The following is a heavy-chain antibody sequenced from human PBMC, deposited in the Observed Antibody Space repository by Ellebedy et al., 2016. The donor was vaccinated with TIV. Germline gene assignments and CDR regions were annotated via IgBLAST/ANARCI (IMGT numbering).Heavy chain of an antibody. CDR3: AKARGSSVIDYNYFGMDV. CDR2: ISGRGINT. Sequence: GGSLRLSXDASGFNFKIYSMAWVRQRPGKGLEWVSGISGRGINTEYEDSVKGRFTISRDNSKNTLYLQMNSLRAEDTAVYYCAKARGSSVIDYNYFGMDVWGQGTTVTVSS. CDR1: GFNFKIYS. J-gene: IGHJ6*02. V-gene: IGHV3-23*01. D-gene: IGHD2-21*01.